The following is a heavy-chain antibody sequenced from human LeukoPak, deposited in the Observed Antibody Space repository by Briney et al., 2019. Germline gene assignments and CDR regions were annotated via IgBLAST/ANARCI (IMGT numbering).Heavy chain of an antibody. V-gene: IGHV1-3*01. CDR1: GYTFTSYL. CDR3: ARDHSSSGYAYYFDY. Sequence: ASVKVSCKTSGYTFTSYLLHWVRLAPGQRLEWMGWINAGNGNTKYSQKFQGRVTITRDTSASTAYMELSSLRSEDTAVYYCARDHSSSGYAYYFDYWGQGTLVTVSS. J-gene: IGHJ4*02. CDR2: INAGNGNT. D-gene: IGHD3-22*01.